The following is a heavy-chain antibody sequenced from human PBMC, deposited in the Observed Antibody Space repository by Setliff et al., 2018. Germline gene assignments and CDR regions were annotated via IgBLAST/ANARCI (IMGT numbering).Heavy chain of an antibody. J-gene: IGHJ5*02. V-gene: IGHV4-34*01. D-gene: IGHD7-27*01. CDR2: INHSGST. CDR3: ARGSTGAYDP. Sequence: SETLSLTCAVYGDSFSDYYWSWIRQPPGKGLEWIEEINHSGSTNYSPSLRSRVTMSVDTSKKQLSLKLSSVTAADTAVFYCARGSTGAYDPWGQGTLVTVSS. CDR1: GDSFSDYY.